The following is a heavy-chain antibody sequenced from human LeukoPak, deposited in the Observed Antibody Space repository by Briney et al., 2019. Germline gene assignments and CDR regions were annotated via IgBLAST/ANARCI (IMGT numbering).Heavy chain of an antibody. CDR3: ARVSRFALPDP. J-gene: IGHJ5*02. V-gene: IGHV3-48*04. CDR2: ISSGSSNI. CDR1: GYTFSTYS. Sequence: GGSLRLSCAASGYTFSTYSMGWVRQAPGKGLEWLSYISSGSSNIYYADSVKGRFTISRDDAKNSLYLQMNSLRAEDTAVYYCARVSRFALPDPWGQGTLVTVSS.